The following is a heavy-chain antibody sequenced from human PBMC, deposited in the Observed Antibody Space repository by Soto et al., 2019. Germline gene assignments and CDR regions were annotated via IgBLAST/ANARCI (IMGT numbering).Heavy chain of an antibody. CDR1: GYTLTSYA. CDR2: INAGNGNT. V-gene: IGHV1-3*01. CDR3: ARGRIAARPGDWFDP. D-gene: IGHD6-6*01. J-gene: IGHJ5*02. Sequence: GASVKGSCKASGYTLTSYAMHWVRQAPGQRLEWMGWINAGNGNTKYSQKFQGRVTITRDTSASTAYMELSSLRSEDTAVYYCARGRIAARPGDWFDPWGQGTLVTVSS.